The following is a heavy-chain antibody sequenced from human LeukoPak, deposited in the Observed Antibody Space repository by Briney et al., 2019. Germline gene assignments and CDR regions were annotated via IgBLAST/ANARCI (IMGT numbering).Heavy chain of an antibody. V-gene: IGHV3-30*02. CDR3: AAINIAQLPIRVY. J-gene: IGHJ4*02. Sequence: GWSLRISCAAYEFTFLGNGMHWVRQAPGNGLHWVSFIRYDGSDKYYADSVKGRFTISRDNSKNTLYLQMNSLRVEDTAVYYCAAINIAQLPIRVYWGQGTLVTVSS. D-gene: IGHD5-24*01. CDR2: IRYDGSDK. CDR1: EFTFLGNG.